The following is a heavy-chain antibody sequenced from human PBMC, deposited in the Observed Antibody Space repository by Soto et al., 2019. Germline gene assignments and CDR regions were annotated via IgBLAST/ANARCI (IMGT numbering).Heavy chain of an antibody. CDR3: ARAVVAATLTNSAFDI. CDR1: GGTFSSYA. Sequence: SVKVSCKASGGTFSSYAISWVRQAPGQGLEWMGGIIPIFGTANYAQKFQGRVTITADESTSTAYMELSRLRSDDTAVYYCARAVVAATLTNSAFDIWGQGTMVTVSS. V-gene: IGHV1-69*13. J-gene: IGHJ3*02. CDR2: IIPIFGTA. D-gene: IGHD2-15*01.